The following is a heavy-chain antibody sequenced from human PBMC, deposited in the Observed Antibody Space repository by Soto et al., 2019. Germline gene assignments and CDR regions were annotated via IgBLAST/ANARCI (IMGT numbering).Heavy chain of an antibody. CDR2: ISGSGGST. CDR1: GFTFSSYA. CDR3: AKRGRLRFLAHLDSNWFDP. Sequence: PGGSLRLSCAASGFTFSSYAMSWVRQAPGKGLEWVSAISGSGGSTYYADSVKGRFTISRDNSKNTLYLQMNSLRAEDTAVYYCAKRGRLRFLAHLDSNWFDPWGQGTLVTVSS. J-gene: IGHJ5*02. D-gene: IGHD3-3*01. V-gene: IGHV3-23*01.